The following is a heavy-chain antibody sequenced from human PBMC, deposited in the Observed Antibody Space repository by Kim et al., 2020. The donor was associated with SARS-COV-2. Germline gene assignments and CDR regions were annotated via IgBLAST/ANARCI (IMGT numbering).Heavy chain of an antibody. D-gene: IGHD4-4*01. CDR2: ISWNSGSI. Sequence: GGSLRLSCAASGFTFDDYAMHWVRQAPGKGLGWVSGISWNSGSIGYADSVKGRFTISRDNAKNSLYLQMNSLRAEDTALYYCAKAYDYNKFYDAFDIWGQGTMVTVSS. CDR3: AKAYDYNKFYDAFDI. CDR1: GFTFDDYA. V-gene: IGHV3-9*01. J-gene: IGHJ3*02.